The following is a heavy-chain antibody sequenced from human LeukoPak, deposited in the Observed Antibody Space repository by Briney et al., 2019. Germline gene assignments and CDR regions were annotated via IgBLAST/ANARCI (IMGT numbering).Heavy chain of an antibody. CDR1: GYTFTSYA. CDR2: INTNTGNP. J-gene: IGHJ4*02. V-gene: IGHV7-4-1*02. D-gene: IGHD2-21*02. Sequence: ASVKVSCKAPGYTFTSYAMNWVRQAPGQGLEWMGWINTNTGNPTYAQGFTGRFVFSLDTSVSTAYLQISSLKAEDTAVYYCATLGDWSDWWYDYWGQGTLVTVSS. CDR3: ATLGDWSDWWYDY.